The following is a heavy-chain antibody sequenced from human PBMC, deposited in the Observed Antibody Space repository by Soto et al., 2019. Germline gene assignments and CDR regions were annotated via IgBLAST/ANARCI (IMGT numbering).Heavy chain of an antibody. CDR1: ESTFSTYD. Sequence: QVQLVESGVGVVQPGRSLRLSCAGTESTFSTYDIHWVRQAPGKGPEWVAHISLDGSSEYWADSVKGRFTISRDNAKNTVYLQFNSLRTEETAVYYCARGHRQGDFDIGGQGTMVTVSS. D-gene: IGHD2-21*01. J-gene: IGHJ3*02. CDR3: ARGHRQGDFDI. V-gene: IGHV3-30-3*01. CDR2: ISLDGSSE.